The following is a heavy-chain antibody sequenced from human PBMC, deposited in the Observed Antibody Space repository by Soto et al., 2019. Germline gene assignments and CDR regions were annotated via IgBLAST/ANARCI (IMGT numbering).Heavy chain of an antibody. D-gene: IGHD6-13*01. J-gene: IGHJ4*02. CDR2: IYHSGST. V-gene: IGHV4-4*02. Sequence: QVQLQESGPGLVKPSGTLSLTCAVSGGSISSSTWWSWVRQPPGKGMEWIGEIYHSGSTNYNPSLKSRVTISVDKSKNQFSLQLSSVTAADTAVYYCASADSSSWYGGYFDYWGQGTLVTVSS. CDR1: GGSISSSTW. CDR3: ASADSSSWYGGYFDY.